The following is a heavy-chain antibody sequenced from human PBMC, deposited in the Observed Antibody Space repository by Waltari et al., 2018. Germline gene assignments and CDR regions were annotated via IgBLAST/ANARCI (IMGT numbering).Heavy chain of an antibody. Sequence: QVQLQQWGAGLLKPSETLSLTCAVYGGSFSGYYWSWIRQPPGKGLEWIGEINHSGSTNYNPALKSRVTISVDTSKNQFSLKRSSVTAADTAVYYCARRIAVAGTEYFQHWGQGTLVTVSS. CDR3: ARRIAVAGTEYFQH. CDR1: GGSFSGYY. D-gene: IGHD6-19*01. CDR2: INHSGST. V-gene: IGHV4-34*01. J-gene: IGHJ1*01.